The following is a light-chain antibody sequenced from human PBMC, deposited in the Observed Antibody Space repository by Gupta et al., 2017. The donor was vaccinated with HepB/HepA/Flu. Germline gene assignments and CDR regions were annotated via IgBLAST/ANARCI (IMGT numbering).Light chain of an antibody. V-gene: IGKV3-15*01. CDR3: QQYNNWPPLT. CDR2: DAS. J-gene: IGKJ4*01. Sequence: EIVMTLSPATLSVSPGERATLSCRASQSVSTNLAWYQQKPGQAPRLLIYDASTRATGIPARFSGSGSGTEFTLTISSLQSEDFAVYYCQQYNNWPPLTFGGGTKVEIK. CDR1: QSVSTN.